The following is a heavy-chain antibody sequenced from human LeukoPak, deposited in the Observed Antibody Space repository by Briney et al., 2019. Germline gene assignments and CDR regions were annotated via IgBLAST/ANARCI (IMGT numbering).Heavy chain of an antibody. D-gene: IGHD6-19*01. Sequence: NPSQTLSLTCTVSGGSISSGSYYWSWIRQPAGKGLEWIGRIYTSGSTNYNPSLKSRVTISVDTSKNQFSLKLSSVTAADTAVYYCARLSGWYYYFDYWGQGTLVTVSS. V-gene: IGHV4-61*02. CDR2: IYTSGST. CDR1: GGSISSGSYY. CDR3: ARLSGWYYYFDY. J-gene: IGHJ4*02.